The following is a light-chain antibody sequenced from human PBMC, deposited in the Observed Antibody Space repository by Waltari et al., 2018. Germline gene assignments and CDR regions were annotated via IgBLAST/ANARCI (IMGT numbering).Light chain of an antibody. CDR2: AAS. CDR1: RDIRNY. Sequence: DIQLTQSPSFLSASVGDRVTFTCRASRDIRNYLAWYQQKSGKAPKLLIFAASTLQSGVPSRFSGSGSGTEFTLTISSLQAEDVAVYYCQHYFSIPPHTFGQGTKLEIK. CDR3: QHYFSIPPHT. J-gene: IGKJ2*01. V-gene: IGKV1-9*01.